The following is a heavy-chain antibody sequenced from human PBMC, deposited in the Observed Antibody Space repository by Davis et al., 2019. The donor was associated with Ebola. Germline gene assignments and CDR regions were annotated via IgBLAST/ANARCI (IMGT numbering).Heavy chain of an antibody. J-gene: IGHJ4*02. CDR2: IRTTAYNYAT. D-gene: IGHD3-10*01. V-gene: IGHV3-73*01. CDR1: GFTFSGSS. Sequence: GGSLRLSCAASGFTFSGSSMQWVRQAPGTGLEWVGRIRTTAYNYATVYPASVKGRFTISRDDSKSTTYLQMNSLRIEDTAVYYCTTRGFDSWGQGTLVAVSS. CDR3: TTRGFDS.